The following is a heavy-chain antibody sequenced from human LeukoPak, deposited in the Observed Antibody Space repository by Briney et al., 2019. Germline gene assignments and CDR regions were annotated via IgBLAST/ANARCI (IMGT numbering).Heavy chain of an antibody. V-gene: IGHV3-33*06. CDR1: GFTFSSYG. CDR2: IWYDGSNK. CDR3: AKDPVWGYSYGYYFQH. D-gene: IGHD5-18*01. Sequence: GGSLRLSCAASGFTFSSYGMHWVRQAPGKGLEWVAVIWYDGSNKYYADSVKGRFTISRDNSKNTLYLQMNSLRAEDTAVNYCAKDPVWGYSYGYYFQHWGQGTLVTVSS. J-gene: IGHJ1*01.